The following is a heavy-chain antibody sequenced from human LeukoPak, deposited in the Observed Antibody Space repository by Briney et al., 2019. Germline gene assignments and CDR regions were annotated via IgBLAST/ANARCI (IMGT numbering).Heavy chain of an antibody. CDR3: ARAPTLTLRFSWSTHPPRRYGMDV. V-gene: IGHV4-34*01. CDR1: GGSISSYY. J-gene: IGHJ6*02. CDR2: INHSGST. D-gene: IGHD3-3*01. Sequence: SETLSLTCTVSGGSISSYYWSWIRQPPGKGLEWIGEINHSGSTNYNPSLKSRVTISVDTSKNQFSLKLSSVTAADTAVYYCARAPTLTLRFSWSTHPPRRYGMDVWGQGTTVTVSS.